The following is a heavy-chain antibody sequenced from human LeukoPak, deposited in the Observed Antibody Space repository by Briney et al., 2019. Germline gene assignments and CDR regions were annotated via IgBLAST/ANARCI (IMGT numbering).Heavy chain of an antibody. V-gene: IGHV3-74*01. CDR2: INRGGSRT. CDR3: AKSYSGWVVWYIDH. D-gene: IGHD6-19*01. J-gene: IGHJ4*02. CDR1: GFTFSNHW. Sequence: GGSLRLSCAASGFTFSNHWMHWVRQAPGKGLMWVSRINRGGSRTDYADSVKGRFTISRDNAKNTLYVQMSSLRAEDTAVYYCAKSYSGWVVWYIDHWGQGTLVTVSS.